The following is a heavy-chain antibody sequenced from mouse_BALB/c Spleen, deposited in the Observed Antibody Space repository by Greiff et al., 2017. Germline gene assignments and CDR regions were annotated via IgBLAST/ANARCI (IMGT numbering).Heavy chain of an antibody. CDR1: GFAFSSYD. D-gene: IGHD2-1*01. Sequence: EVHLVESGGGLVKPGGSLKLSCAASGFAFSSYDMSWVRQTPEKRLEWVAYISSGGGSTYYPDTVKGRFTISRDNAKNTLYLQMSSLKSEDTAMYYCARRYYGNYRYAMDYWGQGTSVTVSS. CDR3: ARRYYGNYRYAMDY. J-gene: IGHJ4*01. CDR2: ISSGGGST. V-gene: IGHV5-12-1*01.